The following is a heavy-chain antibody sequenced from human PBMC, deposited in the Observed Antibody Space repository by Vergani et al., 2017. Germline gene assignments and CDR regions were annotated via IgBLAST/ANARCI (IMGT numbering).Heavy chain of an antibody. CDR2: ISSSGSTI. CDR1: GFTFSSYE. J-gene: IGHJ4*02. Sequence: EVQLVESGGGLVQPGGSLRLSCAASGFTFSSYEMNWVRQAPGKGLEWVSYISSSGSTIYYADSVKGRFTISRDNAKNSLYLQMNSLRAEDTAVYYCARLFSRDGYKKTDYWGQGTLVTVSS. V-gene: IGHV3-48*03. CDR3: ARLFSRDGYKKTDY. D-gene: IGHD5-24*01.